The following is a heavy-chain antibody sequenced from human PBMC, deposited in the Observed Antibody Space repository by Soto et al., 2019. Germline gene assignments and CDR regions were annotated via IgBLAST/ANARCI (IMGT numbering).Heavy chain of an antibody. CDR1: GGSITSGGYY. Sequence: QVHLQESGPGLVKPSQTLSLTCTVTGGSITSGGYYWNWIRQHPGKGLEWIGYMYYSGSAYYNPSLESRVTISVDTSKNQLSVNLNSVTAADTAVYYCAVDISGWRGWFDPWGQGTLVTVAS. CDR3: AVDISGWRGWFDP. V-gene: IGHV4-31*03. CDR2: MYYSGSA. D-gene: IGHD6-19*01. J-gene: IGHJ5*02.